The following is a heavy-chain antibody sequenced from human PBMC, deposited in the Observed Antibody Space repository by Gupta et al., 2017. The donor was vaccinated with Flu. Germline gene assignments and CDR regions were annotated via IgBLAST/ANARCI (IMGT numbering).Heavy chain of an antibody. CDR1: SMSSDDCY. Sequence: SMSSDDCYWSWIRQHPGKSPEWIGSMYQSGNTHDNPSLKSRVTISVDTSKNQVSLRLSSVTAADTAVYYCARDRDSRWFFTWGQGTLVAVSS. D-gene: IGHD6-13*01. CDR2: MYQSGNT. J-gene: IGHJ5*02. CDR3: ARDRDSRWFFT. V-gene: IGHV4-31*02.